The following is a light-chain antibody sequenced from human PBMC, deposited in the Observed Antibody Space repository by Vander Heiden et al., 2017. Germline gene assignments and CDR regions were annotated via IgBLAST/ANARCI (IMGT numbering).Light chain of an antibody. CDR3: QQDNNWWT. CDR2: GAS. Sequence: EIVMTPSPATLSVSPGKRATLPCRAGQSVSSNLAWYQQKPGQAPRLLIYGASTRATGIPARCSGSGSGTEFTLTISSLQSVDFAVYYCQQDNNWWTFGQGTKVEIK. CDR1: QSVSSN. V-gene: IGKV3-15*01. J-gene: IGKJ1*01.